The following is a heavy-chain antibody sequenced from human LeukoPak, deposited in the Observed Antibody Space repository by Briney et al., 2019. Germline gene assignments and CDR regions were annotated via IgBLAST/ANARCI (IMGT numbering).Heavy chain of an antibody. D-gene: IGHD2-15*01. Sequence: PGGSLRLSCAASGFSFSSCLMSWVRQAPGKGLEWVSTIRGNGAGTYYAAAVKGRFTISRDNSKNMLYLQMNSLTAEDTALYYCARRLCSGDSCSSFDYWGQGALVTVSS. CDR1: GFSFSSCL. CDR3: ARRLCSGDSCSSFDY. CDR2: IRGNGAGT. J-gene: IGHJ4*02. V-gene: IGHV3-23*01.